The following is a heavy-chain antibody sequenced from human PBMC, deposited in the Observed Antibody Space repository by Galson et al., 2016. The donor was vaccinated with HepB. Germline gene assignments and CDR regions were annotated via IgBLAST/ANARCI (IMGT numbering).Heavy chain of an antibody. D-gene: IGHD1-26*01. CDR3: ARVQSCSREVDY. CDR2: ISYDGSNK. Sequence: SLRLSCAASGFTFSSYAMHWVRQAPGKGLEWVAVISYDGSNKHYADSVKGRFTISRDNSKNTLYLQMNSLRAEDTAVYYCARVQSCSREVDYWGQGTLVTVSS. CDR1: GFTFSSYA. V-gene: IGHV3-30-3*01. J-gene: IGHJ4*02.